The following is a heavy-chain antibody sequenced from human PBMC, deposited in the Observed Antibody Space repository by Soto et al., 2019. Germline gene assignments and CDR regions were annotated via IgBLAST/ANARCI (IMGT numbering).Heavy chain of an antibody. Sequence: ASVKVSCKASGYTFTSYDITWVRQAPGQGLEWMGWISTDNGNTNYAQKFQGRVTMTTDQSTSTGYMGLRSLRSDDTAVYYCARRGVIPDYWGQGNLVTVSS. V-gene: IGHV1-18*01. CDR2: ISTDNGNT. J-gene: IGHJ4*02. CDR3: ARRGVIPDY. CDR1: GYTFTSYD. D-gene: IGHD3-10*01.